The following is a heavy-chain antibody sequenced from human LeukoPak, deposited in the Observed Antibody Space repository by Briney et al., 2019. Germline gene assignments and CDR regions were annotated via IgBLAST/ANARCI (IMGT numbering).Heavy chain of an antibody. CDR3: ARREYSSAWDSLYYFDF. V-gene: IGHV5-51*01. CDR1: GYSFSSYW. D-gene: IGHD6-19*01. CDR2: IYPGDSDT. Sequence: GESLKISCKGSGYSFSSYWIGWVRQMPGKGLEWMGIIYPGDSDTRYRPSFQGQVTISADKSINIAYLQWSSLKASDTGMYYCARREYSSAWDSLYYFDFRGQGTLVTVSS. J-gene: IGHJ4*02.